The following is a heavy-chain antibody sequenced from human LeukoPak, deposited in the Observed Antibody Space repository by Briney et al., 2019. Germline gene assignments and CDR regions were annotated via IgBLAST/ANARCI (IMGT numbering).Heavy chain of an antibody. V-gene: IGHV4-39*01. CDR1: GGSISSSNYY. D-gene: IGHD6-19*01. J-gene: IGHJ4*02. Sequence: SETLSLTCTVSGGSISSSNYYWGWIRQPPGKGLEWIGSIYYSGSTYYNPSLKSRVTISVDTSKNQFSLKLSSVTAADTAVYYCARHLISDWDAKFDYWGQGTLVTVSS. CDR3: ARHLISDWDAKFDY. CDR2: IYYSGST.